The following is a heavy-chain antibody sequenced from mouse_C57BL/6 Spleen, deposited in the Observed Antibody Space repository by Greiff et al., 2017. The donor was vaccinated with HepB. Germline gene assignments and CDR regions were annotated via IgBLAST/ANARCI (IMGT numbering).Heavy chain of an antibody. Sequence: QVQLQQSGPELVKPGASVKISCKASGYAFSSSWMNWVKQRPGKGLEWIGRIYPGDGDTNYNGKFKGKATLTADKSSSTAYMQRSSLTSEDSAVYFCARGGLLYWYFDVWGTGTTVTVSS. CDR2: IYPGDGDT. CDR3: ARGGLLYWYFDV. CDR1: GYAFSSSW. J-gene: IGHJ1*03. V-gene: IGHV1-82*01. D-gene: IGHD3-1*01.